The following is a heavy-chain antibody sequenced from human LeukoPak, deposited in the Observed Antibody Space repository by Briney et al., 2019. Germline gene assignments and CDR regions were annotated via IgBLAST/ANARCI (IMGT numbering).Heavy chain of an antibody. CDR1: GFTFSSYA. J-gene: IGHJ4*02. Sequence: AGGSLRLSCAASGFTFSSYAMSWVRQAPGKGLEWVSAISGSGSNTYYADSVKGRFTISRDNSKNTLYVQMNSLRAEDTAVYYCAKASSGWYLYYYDYWGLGTLVTVSS. CDR2: ISGSGSNT. D-gene: IGHD6-19*01. V-gene: IGHV3-23*01. CDR3: AKASSGWYLYYYDY.